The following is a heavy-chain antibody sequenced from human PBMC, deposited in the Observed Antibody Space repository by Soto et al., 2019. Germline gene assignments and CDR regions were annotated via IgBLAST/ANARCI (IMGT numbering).Heavy chain of an antibody. J-gene: IGHJ5*02. Sequence: ASVKVSCKASGYTFTGSHIHWVRQAPGQGLEWMGWINPNSGGTKYGQKFQGRVTMTRDRSISTAYMELTRLRSDDTALYFCARVHCYDGVCYHRLQSWGQGTLVTVSS. CDR2: INPNSGGT. CDR3: ARVHCYDGVCYHRLQS. D-gene: IGHD2-2*01. CDR1: GYTFTGSH. V-gene: IGHV1-2*02.